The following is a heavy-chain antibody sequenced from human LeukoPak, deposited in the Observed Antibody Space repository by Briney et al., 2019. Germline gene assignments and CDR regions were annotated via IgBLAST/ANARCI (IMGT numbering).Heavy chain of an antibody. J-gene: IGHJ4*02. CDR3: AHSNGVCLFDY. CDR1: GFSLSTSGMR. V-gene: IGHV2-70*12. Sequence: SGPALVKPTQTLTLTCTFSGFSLSTSGMRVSWIRQPPGKALEWLARIDWDDDKYCSTSLKTRLTISKATSKNQVVLTMTNMDPVDTATYYCAHSNGVCLFDYWGQGTLVTVSS. D-gene: IGHD2-8*01. CDR2: IDWDDDK.